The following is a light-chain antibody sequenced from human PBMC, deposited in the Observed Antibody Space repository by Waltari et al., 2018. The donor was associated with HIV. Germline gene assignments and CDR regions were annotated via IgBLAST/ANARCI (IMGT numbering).Light chain of an antibody. CDR3: AAWGDSLNGPNWV. Sequence: QSVLTQPPSASGTPGQWVTISCSGSSSNIGSNIVNWYQQFPGTAPKVLIYKNDQRPSGVPDRFSGSKSGTSASLAISGLQSEDEADYYCAAWGDSLNGPNWVFGGGTKLTVL. CDR2: KND. CDR1: SSNIGSNI. J-gene: IGLJ3*02. V-gene: IGLV1-44*01.